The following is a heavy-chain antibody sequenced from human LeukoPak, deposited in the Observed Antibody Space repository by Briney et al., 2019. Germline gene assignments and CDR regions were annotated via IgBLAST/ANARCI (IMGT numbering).Heavy chain of an antibody. Sequence: SETLSLTCTVSGGSIRSSYYWGWIRQPPGKGLEWIGSIYYSGSTYYNPSLKSRVTISVDTSKNQFSLKLSSVTAADTAVYYPAGQLLSWFDPWGQGTLVTVSS. D-gene: IGHD2-2*01. CDR2: IYYSGST. CDR3: AGQLLSWFDP. V-gene: IGHV4-39*01. J-gene: IGHJ5*02. CDR1: GGSIRSSYY.